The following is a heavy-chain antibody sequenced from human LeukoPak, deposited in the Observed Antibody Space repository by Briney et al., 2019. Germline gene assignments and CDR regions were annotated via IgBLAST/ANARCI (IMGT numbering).Heavy chain of an antibody. CDR1: GFTFSSYA. CDR2: ISYDGSNK. V-gene: IGHV3-30-3*01. D-gene: IGHD6-19*01. Sequence: GGSLRLSCAASGFTFSSYAMYWVRQAPGKGLEWVAVISYDGSNKYYADSVKGRFTISRDNSKNTLYLQMNSLRAEDTAVYYCARDGRYSSGWQYWGQGTLVTVSS. J-gene: IGHJ4*02. CDR3: ARDGRYSSGWQY.